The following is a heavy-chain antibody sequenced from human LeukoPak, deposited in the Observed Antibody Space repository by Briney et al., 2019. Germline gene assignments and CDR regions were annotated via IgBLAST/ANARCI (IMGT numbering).Heavy chain of an antibody. Sequence: GGSLRLSCAASGFTFSSYAMHWVRQAPGKGLEWVAVISYGGNNKYYADSVRGRFTISRDNSKNTLYLQMNSLRAEDTAVYYCARGQHRVDYSNDGFDIWGQGTMVTVSS. V-gene: IGHV3-30*04. CDR2: ISYGGNNK. CDR3: ARGQHRVDYSNDGFDI. CDR1: GFTFSSYA. J-gene: IGHJ3*02. D-gene: IGHD2-2*01.